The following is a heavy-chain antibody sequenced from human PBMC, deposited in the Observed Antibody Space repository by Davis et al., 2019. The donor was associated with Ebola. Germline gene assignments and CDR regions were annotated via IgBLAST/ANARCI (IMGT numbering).Heavy chain of an antibody. CDR2: IYPGDSDT. CDR3: ARHGSSYYDMNYVY. D-gene: IGHD3-22*01. CDR1: GYTFSNYW. J-gene: IGHJ4*02. V-gene: IGHV5-51*01. Sequence: GESLKISCKGSGYTFSNYWIGWVRQMPGKGLDWMGIIYPGDSDTSYSPSFQGQVTISADKSISTSYLQWSSLKALDTAMYYCARHGSSYYDMNYVYWGQGTLVTVSS.